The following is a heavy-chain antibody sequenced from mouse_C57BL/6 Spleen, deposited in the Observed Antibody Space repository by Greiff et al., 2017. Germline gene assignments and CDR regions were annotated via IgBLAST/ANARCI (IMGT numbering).Heavy chain of an antibody. J-gene: IGHJ2*01. CDR3: ARGGRYGNYEDYFDY. Sequence: QVQLQQPGTELVKPGASVKLSCKASGYTFTSYWMHWVKQRPGQGLEWIGNINPSNGGTNYNEKFKSKATLTVDKSSSTAYMQLSSLTSEASAVYYCARGGRYGNYEDYFDYWGQGTTLTVSS. D-gene: IGHD2-1*01. CDR1: GYTFTSYW. CDR2: INPSNGGT. V-gene: IGHV1-53*01.